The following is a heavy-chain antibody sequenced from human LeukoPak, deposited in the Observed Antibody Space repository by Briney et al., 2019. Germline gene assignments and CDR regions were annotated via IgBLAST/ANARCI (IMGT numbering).Heavy chain of an antibody. CDR3: ARVSRYYGSGSSIDY. V-gene: IGHV3-7*05. CDR2: IKQDGSEK. D-gene: IGHD3-10*01. Sequence: PGGSLRLSCAASGFTFSSNWMSWVRQAPGKGLEWVANIKQDGSEKYYVDSVKGRFTISRDNAKNSLFLQMNSLRAEDTAVYYCARVSRYYGSGSSIDYWGQGILVTVSS. CDR1: GFTFSSNW. J-gene: IGHJ4*02.